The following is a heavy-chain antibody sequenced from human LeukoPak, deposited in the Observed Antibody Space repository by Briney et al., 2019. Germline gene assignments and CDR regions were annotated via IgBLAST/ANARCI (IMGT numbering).Heavy chain of an antibody. CDR3: ARALMTLVRGVPRTTWFDP. Sequence: SETLSLTCGVFGGSFSGYYWTWVRQAPGKGLEGIGEISERGTTNYNASLNNRVTLSVDTSKNQFSLKMPSLTAADTGVFYCARALMTLVRGVPRTTWFDPWGQGTLVTVSS. CDR2: ISERGTT. D-gene: IGHD3-10*01. V-gene: IGHV4-34*01. J-gene: IGHJ5*02. CDR1: GGSFSGYY.